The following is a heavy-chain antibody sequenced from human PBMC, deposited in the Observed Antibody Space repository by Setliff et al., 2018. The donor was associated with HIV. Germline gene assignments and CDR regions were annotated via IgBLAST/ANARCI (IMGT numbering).Heavy chain of an antibody. CDR2: IYHSGST. CDR1: GYFISSGYY. D-gene: IGHD3-10*01. Sequence: SETLSLTCAVSGYFISSGYYWGWIRQPPGKGLEWIGSIYHSGSTHYNPSLKSRVTISVDTSKNQFSLKLNSVTAADTAVYYCARVLSITMVRGVIQYFDYWGQGTLVTVSS. CDR3: ARVLSITMVRGVIQYFDY. J-gene: IGHJ4*02. V-gene: IGHV4-38-2*01.